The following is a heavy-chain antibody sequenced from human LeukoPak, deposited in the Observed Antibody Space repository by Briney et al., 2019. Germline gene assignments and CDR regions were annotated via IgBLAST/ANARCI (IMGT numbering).Heavy chain of an antibody. D-gene: IGHD6-13*01. V-gene: IGHV7-4-1*02. Sequence: GASVKVSCKASGYTFTSYAMNWVRQAPGQGLEWMGWINTNTGNPTYAQGFTGRFVFSLDTSVSTAYLQISSLKAEDTAVYYCARDSIAAAGTGGAFDIWGQGTMVTVSS. CDR3: ARDSIAAAGTGGAFDI. CDR2: INTNTGNP. CDR1: GYTFTSYA. J-gene: IGHJ3*02.